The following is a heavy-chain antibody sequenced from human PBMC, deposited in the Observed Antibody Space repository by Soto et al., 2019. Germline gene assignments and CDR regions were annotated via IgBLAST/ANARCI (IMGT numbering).Heavy chain of an antibody. Sequence: SAKVPCTDFGGTFSSYAISWVRQAPGQGLEWMGGIIPIFVTANYAQKFQGRVTITADESTSTAYMELSSLRSEDTAVYYCAWEGSSPNWGQGTLVPVSS. V-gene: IGHV1-69*01. CDR1: GGTFSSYA. J-gene: IGHJ4*02. D-gene: IGHD2-2*01. CDR2: IIPIFVTA. CDR3: AWEGSSPN.